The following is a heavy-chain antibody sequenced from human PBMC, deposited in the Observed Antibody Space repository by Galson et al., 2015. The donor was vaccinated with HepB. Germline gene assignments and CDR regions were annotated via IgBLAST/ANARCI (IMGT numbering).Heavy chain of an antibody. CDR2: IIPIFGTA. CDR3: ARDGPYSGIQPFPYYYGMDV. CDR1: GGTFSSYA. V-gene: IGHV1-69*06. Sequence: SVKVSCKASGGTFSSYAISWVRQAPGQGLEWMGGIIPIFGTANYAQKFQGRVTITADKSTSTAYMELSSLRSEDTAVYYCARDGPYSGIQPFPYYYGMDVWGQGTTVTVSS. J-gene: IGHJ6*02. D-gene: IGHD1-26*01.